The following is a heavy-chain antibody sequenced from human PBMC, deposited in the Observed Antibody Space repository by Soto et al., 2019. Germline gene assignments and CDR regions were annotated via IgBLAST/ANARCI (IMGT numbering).Heavy chain of an antibody. V-gene: IGHV4-30-2*01. Sequence: PSETLSLTCTVSGGSISSYGGTWILQPPGQGLEWIGYIYHSGSTYYNPSLKSRVTISVDRSKNQFSLKLSSVTAADTAVYYCARERDGLSYFDYWGQGTLVTVSS. CDR2: IYHSGST. CDR3: ARERDGLSYFDY. CDR1: GGSISSYG. J-gene: IGHJ4*02.